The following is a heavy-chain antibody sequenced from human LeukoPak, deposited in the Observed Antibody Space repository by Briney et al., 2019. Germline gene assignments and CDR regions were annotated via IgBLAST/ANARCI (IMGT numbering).Heavy chain of an antibody. CDR1: AFTLSSYW. J-gene: IGHJ5*02. V-gene: IGHV3-74*01. CDR3: ARGNPLGHL. D-gene: IGHD3-16*01. CDR2: INSDGRRT. Sequence: PGGSLRLSCAASAFTLSSYWMHWVRQAPGKGLVWVSHINSDGRRTDYADSVKGRFTVSRDNAKNTVYLQMNSLRAEDTAVYYCARGNPLGHLWGQGALVTVSS.